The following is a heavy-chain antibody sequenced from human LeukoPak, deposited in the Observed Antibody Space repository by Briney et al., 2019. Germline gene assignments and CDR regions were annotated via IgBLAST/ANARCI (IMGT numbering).Heavy chain of an antibody. CDR2: ISSNGGST. CDR1: GFTFSSYA. V-gene: IGHV3-64*01. CDR3: ARDLGYSYGSYAFDI. Sequence: GGSLRLSCAASGFTFSSYAMHWVRQAPGKGLEYVSAISSNGGSTYYANSVKGRFTISRDNSKNTLYLQMGSLRAEDMAVYYCARDLGYSYGSYAFDIWGQGTMVTVSS. J-gene: IGHJ3*02. D-gene: IGHD5-18*01.